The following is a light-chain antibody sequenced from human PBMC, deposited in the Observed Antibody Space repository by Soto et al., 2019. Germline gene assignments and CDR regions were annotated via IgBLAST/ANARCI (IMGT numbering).Light chain of an antibody. CDR1: QSVLYSSNNKNY. Sequence: DIVMTQSPDSLAVSLGERATINCKSSQSVLYSSNNKNYLAWYQQKPGQPPKLLIYWASTRGSGVPDRFSGSGSGTDFTLTISSLQAEDVAVYYCQQYYSTPRLTFGGGTKVEIK. J-gene: IGKJ4*01. CDR2: WAS. CDR3: QQYYSTPRLT. V-gene: IGKV4-1*01.